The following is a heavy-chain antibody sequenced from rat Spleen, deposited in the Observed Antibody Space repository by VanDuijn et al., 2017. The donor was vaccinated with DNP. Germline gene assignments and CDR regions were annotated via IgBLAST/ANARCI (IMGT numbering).Heavy chain of an antibody. CDR3: ARLRLEWEVRAMDA. D-gene: IGHD1-1*01. J-gene: IGHJ4*01. Sequence: EVKLVESGGVLVQPGRSLKLSCVVSGLNFSDFWMGWIRQAPEKGLEWMGEIKHDSSVINHNPSLRDRFTISRDNAQDSLYLQMNNLGSGDTAIYYCARLRLEWEVRAMDAWGQGTSVTVSS. V-gene: IGHV4-2*01. CDR2: IKHDSSVI. CDR1: GLNFSDFW.